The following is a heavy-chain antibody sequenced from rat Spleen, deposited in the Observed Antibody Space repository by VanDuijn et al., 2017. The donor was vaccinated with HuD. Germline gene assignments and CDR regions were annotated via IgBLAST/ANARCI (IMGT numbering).Heavy chain of an antibody. V-gene: IGHV5-7*01. D-gene: IGHD4-3*01. CDR1: GFTFSDYN. Sequence: EVQLVESGGGLVQPGRSLKLSCAASGFTFSDYNMAWVRQAPKKGLAWVATISYDGSSTYYRDSVKGRFTISRDNAKSTLYLQMDSLRSEDTATYCCAKEGFGVTFAYWGQGTLVTVSS. J-gene: IGHJ3*01. CDR3: AKEGFGVTFAY. CDR2: ISYDGSST.